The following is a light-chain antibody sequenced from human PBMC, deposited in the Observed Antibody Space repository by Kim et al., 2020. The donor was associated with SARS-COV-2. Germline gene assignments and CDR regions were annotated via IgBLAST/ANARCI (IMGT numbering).Light chain of an antibody. CDR1: QSGNSD. V-gene: IGKV3-15*01. CDR3: QQYKNWPLT. J-gene: IGKJ4*01. CDR2: GAS. Sequence: ESLGKRVTLTCRARQSGNSDLAWYQQKPGQAPRLLIYGASTRATDIPARFTGSGSGTEFTLTISSLQSEDFGVYFCQQYKNWPLTFGGGTKVDIK.